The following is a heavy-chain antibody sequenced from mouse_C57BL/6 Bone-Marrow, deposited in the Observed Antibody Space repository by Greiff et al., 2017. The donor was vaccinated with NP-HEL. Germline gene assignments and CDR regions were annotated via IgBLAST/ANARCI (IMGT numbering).Heavy chain of an antibody. CDR3: AADYYGSSYWYFDV. CDR1: GFNIKDDY. CDR2: IDPENGDT. Sequence: EVQLQQSGAELVRPGASVKLSCTASGFNIKDDYMHWVKQRPEQGLEWIGWIDPENGDTEYASKFQGKATITVDTSSNTAYLQLSSLTSEDTAVYYCAADYYGSSYWYFDVWGTGTTVTVSS. D-gene: IGHD1-1*01. V-gene: IGHV14-4*01. J-gene: IGHJ1*03.